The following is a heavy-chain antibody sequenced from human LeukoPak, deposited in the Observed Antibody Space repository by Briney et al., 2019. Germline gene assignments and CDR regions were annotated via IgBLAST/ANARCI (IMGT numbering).Heavy chain of an antibody. D-gene: IGHD5-18*01. CDR2: ISGSGGST. CDR1: GFTFSSYA. J-gene: IGHJ4*02. CDR3: AKSLTVDTAMLFDY. Sequence: GGPLRLSCAASGFTFSSYAMSWVRQAPGKGLEWVSAISGSGGSTYYADSVKGRFTISRDNSKNTLYLQMNSLRAEDTAVYYCAKSLTVDTAMLFDYWGQGTLVTVSS. V-gene: IGHV3-23*01.